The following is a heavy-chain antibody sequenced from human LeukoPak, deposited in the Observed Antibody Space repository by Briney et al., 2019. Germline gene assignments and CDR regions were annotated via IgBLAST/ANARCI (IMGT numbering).Heavy chain of an antibody. CDR2: ISYDGSNK. D-gene: IGHD4-17*01. V-gene: IGHV3-30-3*01. CDR3: ARDASFIDYGDYVHIDY. CDR1: GFTFSSYA. J-gene: IGHJ4*02. Sequence: GGSLRLSCAASGFTFSSYAMHWVRQAPGKGLEWVAVISYDGSNKYYADSVKGRFTISRDNSKNTLYLQMNSLRAEDTAVYYCARDASFIDYGDYVHIDYWGQGTLVTVSS.